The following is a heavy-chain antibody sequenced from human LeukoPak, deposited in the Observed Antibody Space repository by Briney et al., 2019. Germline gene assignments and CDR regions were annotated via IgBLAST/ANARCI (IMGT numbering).Heavy chain of an antibody. D-gene: IGHD2-15*01. CDR3: ARHYCTGASCPDYFDY. CDR2: IYPTGRT. Sequence: SETLSLTCTVSDGSISTYYWSWIRQPPGMPLEWVGYIYPTGRTDYNPSLKSRVTIAVDTPKNQISLSLTSVTATDRSIYYCARHYCTGASCPDYFDYWGQGTLVAVSS. CDR1: DGSISTYY. J-gene: IGHJ4*02. V-gene: IGHV4-4*09.